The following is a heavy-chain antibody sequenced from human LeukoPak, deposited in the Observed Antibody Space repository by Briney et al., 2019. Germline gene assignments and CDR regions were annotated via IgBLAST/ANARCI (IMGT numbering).Heavy chain of an antibody. Sequence: PGGSLRLSCAASGFGFSRYDMHWVRQAPGKGLEWLCLISKDETYKYFADSVRGRFTISRDNSKNTLYLQMNSLRAEDTAVYYCAKEEGEDGYNYYFDYWGQGTLVTVSS. CDR3: AKEEGEDGYNYYFDY. D-gene: IGHD5-24*01. CDR1: GFGFSRYD. CDR2: ISKDETYK. V-gene: IGHV3-30*18. J-gene: IGHJ4*02.